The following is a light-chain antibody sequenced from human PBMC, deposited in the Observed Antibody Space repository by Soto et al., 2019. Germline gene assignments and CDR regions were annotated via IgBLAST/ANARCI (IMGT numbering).Light chain of an antibody. CDR2: AAS. V-gene: IGKV1-12*02. J-gene: IGKJ1*01. CDR1: QGMSSW. CDR3: QQTDFFPWT. Sequence: DIQLTQSPSSVSASVGDRVTITCRASQGMSSWLAWFQQKPGKAPKLLIYAASSLQSGVPSRFSGRGSGTDFTLTISSLQAEDFANYYCQQTDFFPWTFGQGTKVEIK.